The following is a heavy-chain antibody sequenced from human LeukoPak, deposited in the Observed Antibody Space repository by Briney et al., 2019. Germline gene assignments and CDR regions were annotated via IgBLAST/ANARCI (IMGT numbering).Heavy chain of an antibody. Sequence: GGSLRLSCAASGFNVTTNYMIWVRQAPGKGLVWVSRIKGDGSSILYADSVKGRFTISRDNTKNTLYLQMHSLRAEDTAVYYCARGETVSSWSTFDYWGQGTLVTVSS. D-gene: IGHD6-13*01. CDR2: IKGDGSSI. J-gene: IGHJ4*02. CDR1: GFNVTTNY. V-gene: IGHV3-74*01. CDR3: ARGETVSSWSTFDY.